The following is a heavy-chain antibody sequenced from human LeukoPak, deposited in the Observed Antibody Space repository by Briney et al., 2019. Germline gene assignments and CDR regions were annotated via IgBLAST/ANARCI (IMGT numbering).Heavy chain of an antibody. Sequence: GGSLRLSCAASGFTFSNHGMHWVRQAPGKGLEWVAVIWYDGSKMYYGDSVKGRFTISRDNSMDTLFLEMNSLRAEDTAVYYCARDIAGSCYNGVDYWGQGTLVTVSS. D-gene: IGHD3-10*01. V-gene: IGHV3-33*01. J-gene: IGHJ4*02. CDR1: GFTFSNHG. CDR3: ARDIAGSCYNGVDY. CDR2: IWYDGSKM.